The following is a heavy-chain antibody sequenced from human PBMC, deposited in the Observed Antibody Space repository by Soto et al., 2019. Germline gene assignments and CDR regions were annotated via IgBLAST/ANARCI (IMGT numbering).Heavy chain of an antibody. D-gene: IGHD2-2*01. Sequence: ASVKVSCKASGYTFTSYGISWVRQAPGQGLEWMGWISAYNGNTNYAQKLQGRVTMTTDTSTSTAYMELRSLRSDDTAVYYCVRGTEYCSSTSCFRHYYGMDVWGQGTTVTVSS. CDR3: VRGTEYCSSTSCFRHYYGMDV. V-gene: IGHV1-18*01. J-gene: IGHJ6*02. CDR2: ISAYNGNT. CDR1: GYTFTSYG.